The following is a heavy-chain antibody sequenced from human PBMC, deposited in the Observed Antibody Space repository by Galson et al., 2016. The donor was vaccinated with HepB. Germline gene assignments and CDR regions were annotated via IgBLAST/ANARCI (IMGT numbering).Heavy chain of an antibody. V-gene: IGHV3-74*01. Sequence: SLRLSCAASGSTFNNYWMYWVRQAPGKGLVWISCINNDGSSTTYADSVKGRFTISRDNAKNTQYMQMNSLRAEDTAVYYCARGGFNHGLDVWGQGTTVTVSS. D-gene: IGHD3-10*01. J-gene: IGHJ6*02. CDR3: ARGGFNHGLDV. CDR1: GSTFNNYW. CDR2: INNDGSST.